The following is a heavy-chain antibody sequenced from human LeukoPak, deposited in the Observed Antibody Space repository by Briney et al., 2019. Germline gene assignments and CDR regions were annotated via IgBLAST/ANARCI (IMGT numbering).Heavy chain of an antibody. D-gene: IGHD2-21*01. Sequence: GGSLRLSCAASGFYFSNYAMSWVRQAPGRGLEWVSAISARGDDTYYADSVQGRFTISRDNAKGTLYLQMNTLGAEDTAVCYCAKRPSTYCYEGGCYFNYWGQGALVIVSS. CDR2: ISARGDDT. J-gene: IGHJ4*02. CDR1: GFYFSNYA. V-gene: IGHV3-23*01. CDR3: AKRPSTYCYEGGCYFNY.